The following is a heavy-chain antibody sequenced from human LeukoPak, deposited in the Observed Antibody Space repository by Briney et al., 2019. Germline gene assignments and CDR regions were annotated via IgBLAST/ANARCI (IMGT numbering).Heavy chain of an antibody. V-gene: IGHV3-30*02. CDR1: GFTLSDYG. Sequence: PGGSLRLSCAASGFTLSDYGMHWVRQAPGKGLEWVALILYDGTNKYYADSVKGRFTISRDISKNTLYLRMNSLRAEDTSVYHCAKDQNYFGSGNSAVDYWGQGTLVTVSS. J-gene: IGHJ4*02. CDR2: ILYDGTNK. CDR3: AKDQNYFGSGNSAVDY. D-gene: IGHD3-10*01.